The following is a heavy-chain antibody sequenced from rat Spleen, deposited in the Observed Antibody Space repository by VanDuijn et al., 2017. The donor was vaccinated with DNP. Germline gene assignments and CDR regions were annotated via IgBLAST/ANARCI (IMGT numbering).Heavy chain of an antibody. V-gene: IGHV3-1*01. Sequence: EVQLQESGPGLVKPSQSLSLTCSVTGYSITSHYWGWIRKFPGNKMEWIGHISYSGITTYNPSLKSRISITRDTSKNQFFLQLNSVTIEDRATFYCARWGNYFDYWGQGVMVTVSS. CDR2: ISYSGIT. J-gene: IGHJ2*01. CDR1: GYSITSHY. CDR3: ARWGNYFDY.